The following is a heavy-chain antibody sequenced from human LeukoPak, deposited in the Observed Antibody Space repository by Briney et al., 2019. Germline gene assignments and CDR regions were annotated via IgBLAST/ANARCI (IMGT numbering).Heavy chain of an antibody. CDR3: ARDSVVRI. CDR1: GFTFSSYG. CDR2: ISYDGSNK. V-gene: IGHV3-33*05. D-gene: IGHD2-15*01. Sequence: GGSLRLSCAASGFTFSSYGMHWDRQAPGKGLEWVAVISYDGSNKYYADSVKGRFTISRDNSKNTVYLQVNSLRAEDTAVYYCARDSVVRIWGQGTMVTVSS. J-gene: IGHJ3*02.